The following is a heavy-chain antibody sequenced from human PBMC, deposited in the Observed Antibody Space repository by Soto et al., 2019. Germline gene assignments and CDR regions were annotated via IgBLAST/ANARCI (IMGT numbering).Heavy chain of an antibody. D-gene: IGHD2-8*01. CDR1: GFTFSSYA. J-gene: IGHJ6*03. CDR3: ARDRGYCTNGVCYARYYMDV. CDR2: ISSNGGST. Sequence: GSLRLSCAASGFTFSSYAMHCVRQAPGKGLEYVSAISSNGGSTYYANSVKGRFTISRDNSKNTLYLQMGSLRAEDMAVYYCARDRGYCTNGVCYARYYMDVWGKGTTVTVSS. V-gene: IGHV3-64*01.